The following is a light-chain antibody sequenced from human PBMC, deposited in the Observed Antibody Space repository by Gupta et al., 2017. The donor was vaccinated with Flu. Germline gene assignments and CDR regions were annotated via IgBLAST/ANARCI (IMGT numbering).Light chain of an antibody. CDR3: QSYDSSLSSWV. Sequence: QAVLTQPPSVSGAPAQRVAISCAGSSSNIGAKYDVHWYMQLPGTAPKLLIYANSIRPSGVPDRFSGSKSGTSASLAITGLQAEDEADYYCQSYDSSLSSWVFGGGTKLTVL. CDR1: SSNIGAKYD. V-gene: IGLV1-40*01. J-gene: IGLJ3*02. CDR2: ANS.